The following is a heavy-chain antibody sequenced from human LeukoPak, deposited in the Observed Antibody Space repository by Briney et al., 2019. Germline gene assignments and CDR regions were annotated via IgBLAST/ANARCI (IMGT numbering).Heavy chain of an antibody. D-gene: IGHD4-17*01. CDR3: ARDSENGDYRY. J-gene: IGHJ4*02. V-gene: IGHV1-18*01. CDR1: GYTLISYD. CDR2: INAYNENT. Sequence: ASVKVSCKASGYTLISYDFIWLRQAPGQGLEWMGWINAYNENTNSAEKFQGRVTMTTDTSTSTAYMELRSLRSDDTAVYYCARDSENGDYRYWGQGTLVTVSS.